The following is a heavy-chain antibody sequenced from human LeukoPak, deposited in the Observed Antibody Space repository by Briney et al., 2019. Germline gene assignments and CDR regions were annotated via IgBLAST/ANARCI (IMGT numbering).Heavy chain of an antibody. CDR3: ARVGCSSTSCLDY. Sequence: SETLSLTCAVSGGFISSGGYSWSWIRQPPGKGLEWIGYIYHSGSTYYNPSLKSRVTISVDRSKNQFSLKLSSVTAADTAVYYCARVGCSSTSCLDYWGQGTLVTVSS. CDR2: IYHSGST. J-gene: IGHJ4*02. V-gene: IGHV4-30-2*01. CDR1: GGFISSGGYS. D-gene: IGHD2-2*01.